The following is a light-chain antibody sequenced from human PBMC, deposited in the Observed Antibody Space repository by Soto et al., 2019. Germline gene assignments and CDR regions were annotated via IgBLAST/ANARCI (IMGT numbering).Light chain of an antibody. CDR3: SSYTSINKV. V-gene: IGLV2-14*01. CDR1: SSDIGAYDY. J-gene: IGLJ2*01. CDR2: EVN. Sequence: QSVLTQPASLSGSPGQSITISCTGTSSDIGAYDYVSWFQQHPGKAPKLMISEVNNRPSGVSNRFSGSKTGKTASLTISGLQAEDEADYYCSSYTSINKVFGGGTKVTVL.